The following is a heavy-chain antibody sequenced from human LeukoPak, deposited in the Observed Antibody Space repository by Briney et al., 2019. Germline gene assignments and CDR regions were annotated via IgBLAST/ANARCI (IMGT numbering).Heavy chain of an antibody. CDR2: ISAYNGNT. CDR1: GFTFTSSA. Sequence: ASVKVSCKASGFTFTSSAVQWVRQAPGQGLEWMGWISAYNGNTNYAQKLQGRVTMTTDTSTSTAYMELRSLRSDDTAVYYCARVSTYYDSSGQGVYFDYWGQGTMVTVSS. V-gene: IGHV1-18*01. D-gene: IGHD3-22*01. J-gene: IGHJ4*02. CDR3: ARVSTYYDSSGQGVYFDY.